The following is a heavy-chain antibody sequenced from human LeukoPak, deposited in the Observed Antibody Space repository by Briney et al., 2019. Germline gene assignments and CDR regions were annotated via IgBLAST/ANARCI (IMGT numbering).Heavy chain of an antibody. CDR1: GGSVSSGSYY. CDR3: ARGVVPTYYDSSGYYSS. J-gene: IGHJ4*02. CDR2: IYYSGST. D-gene: IGHD3-22*01. Sequence: SETLSLTCTVSGGSVSSGSYYWSCIRQPPGKGLEWIGYIYYSGSTNYNPSLKSRVTISIDTSKKQFSLKLSSVTAADTAVYYCARGVVPTYYDSSGYYSSWGQGTLVTVSS. V-gene: IGHV4-61*01.